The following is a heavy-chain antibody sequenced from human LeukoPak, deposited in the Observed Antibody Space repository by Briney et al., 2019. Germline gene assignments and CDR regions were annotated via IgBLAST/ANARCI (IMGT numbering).Heavy chain of an antibody. CDR2: ISARGSE. Sequence: GGPLRLSCAASGFTFSSYAMSWVRHPPGKGLEWVAVISARGSEYYPDSVKGRFTISRDNSKNTLFLQMNSLRAEDTALYYCAKDRVGATLYFDFWGQGTLLTVSS. J-gene: IGHJ4*02. D-gene: IGHD1-26*01. CDR1: GFTFSSYA. CDR3: AKDRVGATLYFDF. V-gene: IGHV3-23*01.